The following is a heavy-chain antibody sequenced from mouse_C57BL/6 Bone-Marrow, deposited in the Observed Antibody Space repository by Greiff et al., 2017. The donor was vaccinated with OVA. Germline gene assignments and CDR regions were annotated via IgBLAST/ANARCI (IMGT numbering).Heavy chain of an antibody. CDR3: TTRGSSGYGGFAY. J-gene: IGHJ3*01. D-gene: IGHD3-2*02. CDR2: IDPENGDT. CDR1: GFNIKDDY. V-gene: IGHV14-4*01. Sequence: EVKLQQSGAELVRPGASVKLSCTASGFNIKDDYMHWVKQRPEQGLEWIGWIDPENGDTEYASKFQGKATITADTSSNTAYLQLSSLTSEDTAVYYCTTRGSSGYGGFAYWGQGTLVTVSA.